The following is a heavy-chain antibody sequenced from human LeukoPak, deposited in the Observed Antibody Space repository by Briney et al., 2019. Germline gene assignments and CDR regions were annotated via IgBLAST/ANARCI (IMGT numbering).Heavy chain of an antibody. D-gene: IGHD1-26*01. Sequence: PGGSLRLSCVASGFAFSNYWLTWVRQAPGKGLEWVANIKQDESEKYYVDSVKGRFTISRDNAKNSLYLQMNSLRAEDTAVYYCARGSGTFDSWGQGTLVPVSS. V-gene: IGHV3-7*04. CDR3: ARGSGTFDS. CDR1: GFAFSNYW. J-gene: IGHJ4*02. CDR2: IKQDESEK.